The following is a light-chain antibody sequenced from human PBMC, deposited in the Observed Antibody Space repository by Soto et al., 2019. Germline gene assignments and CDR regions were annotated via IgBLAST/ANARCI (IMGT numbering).Light chain of an antibody. V-gene: IGKV3-20*01. CDR1: QNVLHNF. Sequence: EIVLAQAPGTLSLSPGVTATLSCRASQNVLHNFLAWYQHQPGQAPRLLIYDASSRATGIPARFSGSGSGTDFTLTISRLEPEDSAVYYCQHYGSSLFTFGQGTKLEI. J-gene: IGKJ2*01. CDR3: QHYGSSLFT. CDR2: DAS.